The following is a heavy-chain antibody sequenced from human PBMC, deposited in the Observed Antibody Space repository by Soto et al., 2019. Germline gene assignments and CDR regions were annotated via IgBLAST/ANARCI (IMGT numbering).Heavy chain of an antibody. CDR1: GGTFSSYT. CDR3: ARGFRGSGYFFDY. D-gene: IGHD3-22*01. V-gene: IGHV1-69*02. CDR2: IIPILGIA. Sequence: QVQLVQSGAEVKKPGSSVKVSCKASGGTFSSYTISWVRQAPGQGLEWMGRIIPILGIANYAQKFQGRVTITADKSTSTAYMELSSLRSEDTAVYYCARGFRGSGYFFDYWGQGTLVTVSS. J-gene: IGHJ4*02.